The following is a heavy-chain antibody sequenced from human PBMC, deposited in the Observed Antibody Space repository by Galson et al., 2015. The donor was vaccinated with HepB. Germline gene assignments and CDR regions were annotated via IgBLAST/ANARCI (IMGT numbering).Heavy chain of an antibody. D-gene: IGHD4-17*01. CDR3: VSGGEDDYGAWWYFDL. CDR1: GYTFTSYA. Sequence: SVKVSCKASGYTFTSYAMNWVRQAPGQGLEWMGWINTNTGNPTYAQGFTGRFVFSLDTSVSTAYLQISSLKAEDTAVYYCVSGGEDDYGAWWYFDLWGRGTLVTVSS. J-gene: IGHJ2*01. V-gene: IGHV7-4-1*02. CDR2: INTNTGNP.